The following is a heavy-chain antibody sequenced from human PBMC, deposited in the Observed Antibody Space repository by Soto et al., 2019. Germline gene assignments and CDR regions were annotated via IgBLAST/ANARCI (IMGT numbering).Heavy chain of an antibody. CDR2: IKEDGTQT. CDR3: ASATRREIHLDY. J-gene: IGHJ4*02. D-gene: IGHD1-26*01. V-gene: IGHV3-7*03. CDR1: GFSISNHW. Sequence: EVQLVESGGGLVQPGGSLKLSCTASGFSISNHWMNWVRQAPGKGLEWVAHIKEDGTQTYYVDSVKGRSTISRDNAKNSVHLQMHILRAEDTAVYYCASATRREIHLDYWGQGILVTVSS.